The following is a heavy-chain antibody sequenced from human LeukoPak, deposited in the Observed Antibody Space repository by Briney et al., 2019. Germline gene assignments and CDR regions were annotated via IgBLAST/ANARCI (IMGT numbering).Heavy chain of an antibody. CDR3: ARFRGDGDYSVNS. V-gene: IGHV4-34*01. J-gene: IGHJ4*02. D-gene: IGHD4-17*01. CDR1: GGSFSGYY. CDR2: INHSGST. Sequence: SETLSLTCAVYGGSFSGYYWTWIRQPPGKGLEWIGEINHSGSTNCNPSLKSRVTISVDTSKNQFSLRLDSMTAADTAVYYCARFRGDGDYSVNSWGQGNLVTVSS.